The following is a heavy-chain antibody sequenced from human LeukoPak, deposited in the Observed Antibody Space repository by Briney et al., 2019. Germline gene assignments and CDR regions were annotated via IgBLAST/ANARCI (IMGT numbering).Heavy chain of an antibody. D-gene: IGHD2-2*01. J-gene: IGHJ6*02. CDR1: GGTFSSYA. Sequence: SVKVSCKASGGTFSSYAISWVRQAPGQGLEWMGGIIPIFGTANYAQKFQGRVTITADESTSTAYMELSSLRSEDTAVYYCARDPRLGYCSSTSCYYYYYYGMDVWGQGTTVTVSS. CDR3: ARDPRLGYCSSTSCYYYYYYGMDV. V-gene: IGHV1-69*01. CDR2: IIPIFGTA.